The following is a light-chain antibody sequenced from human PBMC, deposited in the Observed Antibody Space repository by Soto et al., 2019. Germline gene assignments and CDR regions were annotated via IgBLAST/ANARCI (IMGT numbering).Light chain of an antibody. V-gene: IGKV3-20*01. Sequence: ILVTQAPGTLSFTQRERATLSCRASTVVSSCYLAWYQRTPGPPPRLIIYGATRRATGIPDRFSGSGSGTDFPLTISRLEHEDFVVYYWQQRGSSSITFGQGTRLEI. J-gene: IGKJ5*01. CDR2: GAT. CDR3: QQRGSSSIT. CDR1: TVVSSCY.